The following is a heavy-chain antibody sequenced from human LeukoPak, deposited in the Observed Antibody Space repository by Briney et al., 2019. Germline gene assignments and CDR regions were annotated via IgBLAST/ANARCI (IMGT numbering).Heavy chain of an antibody. J-gene: IGHJ4*02. CDR1: GYTFTSYY. CDR2: IHPSGGST. D-gene: IGHD5-24*01. V-gene: IGHV1-2*02. CDR3: ARDRYGDGFAHLDY. Sequence: ASVKVSCKASGYTFTSYYMHWVRQAPGQGLEWMGIIHPSGGSTNYPQKFQGRVAITWDTSITTAYMDLSRLTSDDTAVYYCARDRYGDGFAHLDYWGQGALVTVSS.